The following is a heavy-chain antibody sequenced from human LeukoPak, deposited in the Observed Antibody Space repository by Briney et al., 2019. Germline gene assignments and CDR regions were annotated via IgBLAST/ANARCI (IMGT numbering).Heavy chain of an antibody. CDR1: GYTFTSYD. CDR3: ARGTLVAGDAFDI. J-gene: IGHJ3*02. V-gene: IGHV1-8*03. CDR2: MNPNSGNT. D-gene: IGHD6-19*01. Sequence: ASVKVSCKASGYTFTSYDINWVRQATGQGLEWMGWMNPNSGNTGYAQKFQGRVTITGNTSISTAYMELSSLRSEDTAVYYCARGTLVAGDAFDIWGQGTMVTVSS.